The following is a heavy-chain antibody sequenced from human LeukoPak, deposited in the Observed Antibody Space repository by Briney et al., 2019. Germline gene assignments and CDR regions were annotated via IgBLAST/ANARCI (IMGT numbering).Heavy chain of an antibody. J-gene: IGHJ3*02. D-gene: IGHD6-13*01. CDR1: GGSISNYY. Sequence: SETLSLTCTVSGGSISNYYWSWIRQPPGKGLEWIGYIYYSGSTNYNPSLKSRVTISVDTSKNQFSLKLSSVTAADTAVYYCARDRGSSWPLPHDAFDIWGQGTMVTVSS. CDR3: ARDRGSSWPLPHDAFDI. V-gene: IGHV4-59*01. CDR2: IYYSGST.